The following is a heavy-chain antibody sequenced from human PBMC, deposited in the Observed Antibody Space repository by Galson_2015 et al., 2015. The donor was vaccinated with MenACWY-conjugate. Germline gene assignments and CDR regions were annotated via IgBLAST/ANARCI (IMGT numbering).Heavy chain of an antibody. D-gene: IGHD3-9*01. Sequence: SLRLSCAASGFTFSSYAMSWVRQAPGKGLQWVSAITGSGDGTYYADSVKGRFTISRDNSKNTVFLQTNTLGADDTAIYYCAKEKAGAGVGAFDIWGRGTLVTVSS. J-gene: IGHJ2*01. CDR1: GFTFSSYA. V-gene: IGHV3-23*01. CDR2: ITGSGDGT. CDR3: AKEKAGAGVGAFDI.